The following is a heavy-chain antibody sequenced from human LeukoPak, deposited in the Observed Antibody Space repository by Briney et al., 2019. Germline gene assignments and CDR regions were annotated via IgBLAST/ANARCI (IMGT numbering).Heavy chain of an antibody. Sequence: SQTLSLTCTVSGDSISSGDYYWSWIQQPPGKGLEWIGYIYTSGSTNYNPSLKSRVTISVDTSKNQFSLKLSSVTAADTAVYYCAGATDYYDSSFYFDYWGQGTLVTVSS. CDR1: GDSISSGDYY. V-gene: IGHV4-61*09. CDR3: AGATDYYDSSFYFDY. CDR2: IYTSGST. J-gene: IGHJ4*02. D-gene: IGHD3-22*01.